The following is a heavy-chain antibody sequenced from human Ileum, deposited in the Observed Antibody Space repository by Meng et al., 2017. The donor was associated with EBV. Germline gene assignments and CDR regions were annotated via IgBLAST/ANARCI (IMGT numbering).Heavy chain of an antibody. V-gene: IGHV4-61*01. CDR1: GGSVSISSYY. D-gene: IGHD5-18*01. CDR2: IYYSGTT. CDR3: ARGWDTAMDSG. Sequence: QVHPMDPGPGLGKPSETLSLTGTVSGGSVSISSYYWSWIRQPPGKGLEWIGYIYYSGTTNYNPSLESRVTISVDTSKNQFSLKLRSVAASDTAVYYCARGWDTAMDSGWGQGTLVTVSS. J-gene: IGHJ4*02.